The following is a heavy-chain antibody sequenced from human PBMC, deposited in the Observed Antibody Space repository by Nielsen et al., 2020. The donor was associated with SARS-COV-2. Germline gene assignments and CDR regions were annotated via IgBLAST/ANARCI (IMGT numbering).Heavy chain of an antibody. J-gene: IGHJ3*02. CDR3: ARATMTDAYAFDI. V-gene: IGHV4-30-4*01. CDR1: GGAINSGDYY. Sequence: SETLSLTCTVFGGAINSGDYYWNWVRQPQGKGLEWIGYIYYSGNTYYNPSQASRATISVATSKSQFSLTLRSVTAAETAVYYCARATMTDAYAFDIWGQGSMVSVSS. D-gene: IGHD4-17*01. CDR2: IYYSGNT.